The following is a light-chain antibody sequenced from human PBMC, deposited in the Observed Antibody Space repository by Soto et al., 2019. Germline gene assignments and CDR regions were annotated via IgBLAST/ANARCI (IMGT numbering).Light chain of an antibody. CDR1: SSDVGAYKY. Sequence: QSALTQPPSASGSPGQSVTISCTGTSSDVGAYKYVSWYQQYPGKAPKLMIYEVTKRPSGVPDRFSGSKSGNTASLTVSGIQAEDEADYYCTSYVGNDIWVFGGGTKSPS. CDR2: EVT. V-gene: IGLV2-8*01. J-gene: IGLJ3*02. CDR3: TSYVGNDIWV.